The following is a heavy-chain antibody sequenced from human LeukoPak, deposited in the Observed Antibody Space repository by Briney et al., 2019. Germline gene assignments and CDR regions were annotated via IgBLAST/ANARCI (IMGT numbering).Heavy chain of an antibody. J-gene: IGHJ4*02. V-gene: IGHV3-30*02. CDR2: IRDDGSSK. CDR3: AKDTMDPLFDY. Sequence: PGGSLRLSCAASGFTFSSYGMHWVRRAPGKGLEWVSFIRDDGSSKYYADSVKGRFTISRDNSKNTLYLQMNSLRDEDTAVYYWAKDTMDPLFDYYGQGTLVTVSS. CDR1: GFTFSSYG. D-gene: IGHD3-10*01.